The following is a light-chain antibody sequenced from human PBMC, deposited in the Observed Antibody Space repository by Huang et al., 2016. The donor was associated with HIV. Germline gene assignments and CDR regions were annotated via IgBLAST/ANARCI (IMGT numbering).Light chain of an antibody. CDR2: GAS. CDR1: QSVSSD. V-gene: IGKV3-15*01. CDR3: NQYNQWLT. Sequence: EIVMTQSPVTLSVSPGERATLSCRASQSVSSDLAWYQHKPGQAPRLLIYGASIRATGIPARFSGSGSGTEFTLTISSLQSEDFAVYYCNQYNQWLTFGGGTKVEIK. J-gene: IGKJ4*01.